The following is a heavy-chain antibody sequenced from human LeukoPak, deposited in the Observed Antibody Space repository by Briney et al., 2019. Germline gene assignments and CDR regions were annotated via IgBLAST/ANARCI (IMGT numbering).Heavy chain of an antibody. CDR3: ARGAVYDFWSGYYSRDAFDI. D-gene: IGHD3-3*01. Sequence: SETLSLTCTVSGYSISSGYYWCWIRQPPGEGLEWIGEINHSGSTNYNPSLKSRVTISVDTSKNQFSLKLSSVTAADTAVYYCARGAVYDFWSGYYSRDAFDIWGQGTMVTVSS. CDR1: GYSISSGYY. CDR2: INHSGST. J-gene: IGHJ3*02. V-gene: IGHV4-38-2*02.